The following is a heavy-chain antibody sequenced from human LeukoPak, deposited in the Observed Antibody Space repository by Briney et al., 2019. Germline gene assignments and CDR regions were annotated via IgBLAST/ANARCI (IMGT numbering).Heavy chain of an antibody. Sequence: GGSLRLSCAASGFTFSSYSMNWVRQAPGKGLEWVSSISSSSSYIYYADSVKGRFTISRDNAKNSLYLQMNSLRAEDTALYYCARGLLWFGELSGPPTAFDIWGQGTMVTVSS. J-gene: IGHJ3*02. V-gene: IGHV3-21*04. CDR1: GFTFSSYS. CDR2: ISSSSSYI. CDR3: ARGLLWFGELSGPPTAFDI. D-gene: IGHD3-10*01.